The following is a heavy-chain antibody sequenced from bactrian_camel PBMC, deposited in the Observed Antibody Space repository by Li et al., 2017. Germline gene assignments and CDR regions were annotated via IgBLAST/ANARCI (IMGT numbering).Heavy chain of an antibody. CDR2: IHSGGGTT. J-gene: IGHJ4*01. D-gene: IGHD1*01. Sequence: VQLVESGGGLVQPGGSLRLSCTTSGFTFSNWAMNWIRQAPGKGLEWVSVIHSGGGTTYSADSVKGRFTISRDNAKNTLYLQMDTLKPEDTAMYYCATAARAWGGLAASWYNYWGQGTQVTVS. CDR1: GFTFSNWA. CDR3: ATAARAWGGLAASWYNY. V-gene: IGHV3S31*01.